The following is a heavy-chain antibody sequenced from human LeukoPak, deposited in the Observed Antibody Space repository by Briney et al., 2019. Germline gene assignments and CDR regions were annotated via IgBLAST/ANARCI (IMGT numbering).Heavy chain of an antibody. CDR2: INHSGST. CDR3: ARGTYYYDSSGHYYVVKNRYYFDY. CDR1: GYSISSGYY. V-gene: IGHV4-38-2*02. J-gene: IGHJ4*02. Sequence: SETLSLTCTVSGYSISSGYYWGWIRQPPGKGLEWIGEINHSGSTNYNPSLKSRVTISVDTSKNQFSLKLSSVTAADTAVYYCARGTYYYDSSGHYYVVKNRYYFDYWGQGTPVTVSS. D-gene: IGHD3-22*01.